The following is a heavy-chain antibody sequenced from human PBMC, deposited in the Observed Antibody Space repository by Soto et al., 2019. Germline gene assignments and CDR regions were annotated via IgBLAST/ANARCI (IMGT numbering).Heavy chain of an antibody. CDR2: IYYSGST. CDR3: AGDPNGSCKTNAFGV. J-gene: IGHJ3*01. D-gene: IGHD2-15*01. Sequence: PSETLSLTCTVSGGSISSGDYYWSWIRQPPGKGLEWIGYIYYSGSTYYNPSLKSRVTISVDTSKNQFSLKLSSVTAADTAVYYCAGDPNGSCKTNAFGVWGQGTMVTVSS. CDR1: GGSISSGDYY. V-gene: IGHV4-30-4*01.